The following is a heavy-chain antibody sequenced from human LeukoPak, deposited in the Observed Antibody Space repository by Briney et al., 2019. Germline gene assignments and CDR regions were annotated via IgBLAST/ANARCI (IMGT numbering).Heavy chain of an antibody. J-gene: IGHJ4*02. CDR1: GGTFSSYA. CDR2: IIPIFGTA. D-gene: IGHD3-10*01. V-gene: IGHV1-69*13. Sequence: SVNVSCKASGGTFSSYAISWVRQAPGQGLEWMGGIIPIFGTANYAQKFQGRVTITADESTSTAYMELSSLRSEDTAVYYCARDLWGMVRGVANWGQGTLVTVSS. CDR3: ARDLWGMVRGVAN.